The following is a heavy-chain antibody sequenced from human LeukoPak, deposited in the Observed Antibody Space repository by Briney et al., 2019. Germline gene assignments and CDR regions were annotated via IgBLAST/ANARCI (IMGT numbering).Heavy chain of an antibody. V-gene: IGHV3-21*01. CDR1: GFSFSSYN. Sequence: GGSLRLSCAASGFSFSSYNMNWVRQTPGKGLEWVSSITSSSTYTFYADSVKGRFTISRDNARNSLYLQMNSLRAEDTAVYYCARGKGFDYWGQGTLVTVSS. CDR3: ARGKGFDY. CDR2: ITSSSTYT. J-gene: IGHJ4*02.